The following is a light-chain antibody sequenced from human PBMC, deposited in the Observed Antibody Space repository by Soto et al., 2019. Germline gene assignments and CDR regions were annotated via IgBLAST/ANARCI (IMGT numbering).Light chain of an antibody. J-gene: IGKJ4*01. Sequence: DIQMTQSPSSLSASVGDRVHITCRASQGMSNYLAWYQQKPGKVPKLLIYAASTLQSGVPSRFSCSGSGTDFTLTISSLQPEDVATYFCQKYISALLTFGGGTKVEIK. CDR2: AAS. V-gene: IGKV1-27*01. CDR1: QGMSNY. CDR3: QKYISALLT.